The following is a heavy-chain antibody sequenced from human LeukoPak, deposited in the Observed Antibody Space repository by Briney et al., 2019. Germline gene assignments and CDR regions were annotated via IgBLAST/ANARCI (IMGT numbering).Heavy chain of an antibody. V-gene: IGHV3-23*01. CDR2: ISGSGGST. D-gene: IGHD4-17*01. CDR3: AKVGLRMWATVTSDY. Sequence: GGSLRLSCAASGFTFSSYAMSWVRQAPGKGLEWVSAISGSGGSTYYADSVKGRFTISRDNSKSTLYLQMNSLRAEDTAVYYCAKVGLRMWATVTSDYWGQGTLVTVSS. CDR1: GFTFSSYA. J-gene: IGHJ4*02.